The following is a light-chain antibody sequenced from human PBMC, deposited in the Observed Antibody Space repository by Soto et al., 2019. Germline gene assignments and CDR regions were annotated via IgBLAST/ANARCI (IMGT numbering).Light chain of an antibody. V-gene: IGLV2-23*01. CDR2: EDS. CDR1: SXDVGSYNL. J-gene: IGLJ1*01. Sequence: QSALTQPASVSGSPGQSITISCTGTSXDVGSYNLVSWYQQHPGKAPKLMIYEDSKRPSGVSNRFSGSKSGNTASLTISGLQAEDEADYYCCSYAGSSTSPYVFGTGTKVTVL. CDR3: CSYAGSSTSPYV.